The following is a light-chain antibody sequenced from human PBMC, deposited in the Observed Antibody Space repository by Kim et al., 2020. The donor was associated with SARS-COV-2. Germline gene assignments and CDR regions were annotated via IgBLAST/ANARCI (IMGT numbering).Light chain of an antibody. CDR1: KLGDKC. CDR3: QAWDSSTAV. Sequence: SVSPGQTASITWSGDKLGDKCAYWYQQKPGQSPVLVIYKDSKRPSGIPEQFSGSNSGNTATLTMSGTQAMDEADYYCQAWDSSTAVFGGGTQLTVL. V-gene: IGLV3-1*01. J-gene: IGLJ2*01. CDR2: KDS.